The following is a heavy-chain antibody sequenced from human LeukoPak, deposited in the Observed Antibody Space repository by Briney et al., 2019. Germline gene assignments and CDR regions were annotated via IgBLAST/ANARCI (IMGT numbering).Heavy chain of an antibody. CDR1: GGSISSYY. J-gene: IGHJ4*02. CDR2: IYYSGST. D-gene: IGHD2-2*01. CDR3: ARASLGYCSSTSCSRSYYFDY. Sequence: SETLSLTCTVSGGSISSYYWSWIRQPPGKGLEWIGYIYYSGSTNYNPSLKSRVTISVDTSKNQFSLKLSSVTAADTAVYYCARASLGYCSSTSCSRSYYFDYWGQGTLVTVSS. V-gene: IGHV4-59*08.